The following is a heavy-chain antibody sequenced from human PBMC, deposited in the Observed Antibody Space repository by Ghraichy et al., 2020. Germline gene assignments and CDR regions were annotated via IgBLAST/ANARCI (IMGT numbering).Heavy chain of an antibody. Sequence: LRLSCAVSGYSISTANWWGWIRQPPGKGLEWIGYIYSSGSTYYNPSLKSRVTMSVDTSKNHFSLNLRSVTAVDTAVYFCTKKVGGLTYFDSWGQGTLVIVSS. V-gene: IGHV4-28*01. J-gene: IGHJ4*02. CDR1: GYSISTANW. CDR3: TKKVGGLTYFDS. CDR2: IYSSGST. D-gene: IGHD6-19*01.